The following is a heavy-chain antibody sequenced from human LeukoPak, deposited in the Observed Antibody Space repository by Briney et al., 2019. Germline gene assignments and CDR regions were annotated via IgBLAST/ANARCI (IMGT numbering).Heavy chain of an antibody. CDR2: IKSKTDGGTT. V-gene: IGHV3-15*01. J-gene: IGHJ4*02. CDR1: GFTFSNAW. CDR3: TTDISRGWLRYTPAEGY. D-gene: IGHD5-12*01. Sequence: PGGSLRRSCAASGFTFSNAWMSWVRQAPGKGLGWVGRIKSKTDGGTTDYAAPVKGRFTISRDDSKNTLYLQMNSLKTEDTAVYYCTTDISRGWLRYTPAEGYWGQGTLVTVSS.